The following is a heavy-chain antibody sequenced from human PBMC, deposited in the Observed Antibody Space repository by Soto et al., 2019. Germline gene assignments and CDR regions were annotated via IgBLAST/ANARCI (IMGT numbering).Heavy chain of an antibody. CDR2: IYYSGST. Sequence: PSETLSLTCTVSGGSISSGGYYWSWIRQHPGKGLEWIGYIYYSGSTYYNPSLKSRVTISVDTSKNQFSLKLSSVTAADTAVYYCARVEEQQLGWFDPWGQGTLVTVSS. V-gene: IGHV4-31*03. J-gene: IGHJ5*02. CDR3: ARVEEQQLGWFDP. D-gene: IGHD6-13*01. CDR1: GGSISSGGYY.